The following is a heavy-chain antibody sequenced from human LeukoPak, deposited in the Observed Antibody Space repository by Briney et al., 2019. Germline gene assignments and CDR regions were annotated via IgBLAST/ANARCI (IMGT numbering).Heavy chain of an antibody. CDR2: INPSGGST. D-gene: IGHD2-15*01. CDR1: GYTFTSYY. CDR3: ARESTAATFDY. J-gene: IGHJ4*02. Sequence: GESLKISCKGSGYTFTSYYMHWVRQAPGQGLEWMGIINPSGGSTSYAQKFQGRVTMTRDTSTSTVYMELSSLRSEDTAVYYCARESTAATFDYWGQGTLVTVSS. V-gene: IGHV1-46*01.